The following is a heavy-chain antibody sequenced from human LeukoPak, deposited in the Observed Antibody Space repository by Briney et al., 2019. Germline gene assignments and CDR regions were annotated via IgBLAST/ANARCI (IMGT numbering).Heavy chain of an antibody. CDR3: AKVGDFYGSGKYSNFDY. CDR2: ISGSGSTT. J-gene: IGHJ4*02. CDR1: GFTFSSYA. Sequence: GGSLRLSCAASGFTFSSYAMTWVRQAPGKGLEWVSAISGSGSTTYYADSVKGRFTISRDNSKNTLYLQMSSLRAEDTAVYYCAKVGDFYGSGKYSNFDYWGQGTLVTVSS. D-gene: IGHD3-10*01. V-gene: IGHV3-23*01.